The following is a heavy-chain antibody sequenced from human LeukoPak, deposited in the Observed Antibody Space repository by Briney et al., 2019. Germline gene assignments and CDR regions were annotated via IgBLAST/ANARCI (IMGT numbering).Heavy chain of an antibody. CDR1: GFTFRTYA. CDR2: ISGNGVGT. CDR3: AKERSTYSGSYFDYYLDY. D-gene: IGHD1-26*01. V-gene: IGHV3-23*01. Sequence: GGSLRLSCAASGFTFRTYAISWVRQAPGKGLEWVSGISGNGVGTYYADSVKGRFTISRDNSKSTLYLQMNSLRVEDTAVYYCAKERSTYSGSYFDYYLDYWGQGTLVTVSS. J-gene: IGHJ4*02.